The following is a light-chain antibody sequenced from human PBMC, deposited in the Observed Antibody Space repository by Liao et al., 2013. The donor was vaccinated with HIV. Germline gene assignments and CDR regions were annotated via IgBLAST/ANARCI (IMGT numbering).Light chain of an antibody. CDR2: QDS. Sequence: SYELTQSPSVSVSPGQTASISCSGDKLGDKRASWYQQKPGQSPVLVIFQDSKRPSGVPGRFSGSNSENTATLTISGAQAMDEADYFCQSWDSSADVMFGGGTKLTVL. CDR1: KLGDKR. CDR3: QSWDSSADVM. V-gene: IGLV3-1*01. J-gene: IGLJ3*02.